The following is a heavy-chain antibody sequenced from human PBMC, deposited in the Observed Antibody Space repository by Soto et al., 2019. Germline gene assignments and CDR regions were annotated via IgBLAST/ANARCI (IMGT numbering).Heavy chain of an antibody. V-gene: IGHV3-30-3*01. CDR1: GFTFSSYA. Sequence: ESGGGVVPPGRSLRLSCAASGFTFSSYAMHWVRQAPGKGLEWVAVISYDGSNKYYADSVKGRFTISRDNSKNTLYLQMNSLRAEDTAVYYCARDIDDSSGYYTADYYGMDVWGQGTTVTVSS. CDR2: ISYDGSNK. J-gene: IGHJ6*02. CDR3: ARDIDDSSGYYTADYYGMDV. D-gene: IGHD3-22*01.